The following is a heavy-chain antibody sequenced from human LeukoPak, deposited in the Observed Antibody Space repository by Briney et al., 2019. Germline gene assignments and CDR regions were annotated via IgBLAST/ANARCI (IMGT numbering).Heavy chain of an antibody. V-gene: IGHV4-39*01. CDR2: IYSSGST. CDR3: AKSGGYGLIDY. J-gene: IGHJ4*02. CDR1: GASVSGSPYY. Sequence: SETLSLTCTVSGASVSGSPYYWGWLRQPPGKGLEWIASIYSSGSTYYNASLQSRVTISIETSKNQISLRLNSVTAADTAIYYCAKSGGYGLIDYWGQGTLVTVSS. D-gene: IGHD1-26*01.